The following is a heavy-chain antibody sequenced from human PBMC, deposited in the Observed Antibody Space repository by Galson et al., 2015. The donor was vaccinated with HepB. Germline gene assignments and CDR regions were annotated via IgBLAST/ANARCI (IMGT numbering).Heavy chain of an antibody. D-gene: IGHD6-13*01. J-gene: IGHJ4*02. CDR2: IYSGGST. CDR1: GFTVSANY. V-gene: IGHV3-53*04. Sequence: SLRLSCAASGFTVSANYMSWVRQAPGKGLEWVSVIYSGGSTYCADSVKGRFTISRHNSKNTLYLQMNSLRVEDTAVYYCARSRSSNWYYFDYWGQGTLVTVSS. CDR3: ARSRSSNWYYFDY.